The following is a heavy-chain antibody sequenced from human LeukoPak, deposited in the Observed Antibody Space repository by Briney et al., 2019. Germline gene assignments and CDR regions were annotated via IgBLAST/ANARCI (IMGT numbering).Heavy chain of an antibody. D-gene: IGHD3-10*01. CDR1: GFTFSSYW. J-gene: IGHJ3*02. CDR2: MKQDGSEK. V-gene: IGHV3-7*01. CDR3: ARGVHGPGGGDAFHI. Sequence: GGSLRLSCAASGFTFSSYWMSWVRQAPGKGLEWVANMKQDGSEKYYVDSVKGRFTISRDNAKNSLYLQMNSLRADDTAVYYCARGVHGPGGGDAFHIWGQGTMVTVSS.